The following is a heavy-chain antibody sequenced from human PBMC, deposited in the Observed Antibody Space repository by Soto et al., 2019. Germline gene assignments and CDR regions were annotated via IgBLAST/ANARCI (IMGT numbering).Heavy chain of an antibody. V-gene: IGHV5-51*01. CDR3: AKQYDILTGYYFNWFDP. Sequence: PGESLKISCKASGYNFNNYWIGWVRQMPGKGLEWMGIIYPSDSDTRYNPSFQGQVTISADKSTSTAYLQWSSLKASDTAMYYCAKQYDILTGYYFNWFDPWGQGTLVTVSS. J-gene: IGHJ5*02. D-gene: IGHD3-9*01. CDR2: IYPSDSDT. CDR1: GYNFNNYW.